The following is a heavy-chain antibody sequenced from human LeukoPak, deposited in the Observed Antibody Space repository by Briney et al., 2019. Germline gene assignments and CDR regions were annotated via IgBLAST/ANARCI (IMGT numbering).Heavy chain of an antibody. Sequence: GGSLRLSCATSGFTFTNFWMSWVRQAPGKGREWVSNMAQDGSDKEYADSVKGRFTISRDNAKNLLYLQMNSLRVEDTAVYYCARDLDWGRLDYWGQGTVVTVSS. V-gene: IGHV3-7*01. CDR3: ARDLDWGRLDY. D-gene: IGHD3-9*01. J-gene: IGHJ4*01. CDR2: MAQDGSDK. CDR1: GFTFTNFW.